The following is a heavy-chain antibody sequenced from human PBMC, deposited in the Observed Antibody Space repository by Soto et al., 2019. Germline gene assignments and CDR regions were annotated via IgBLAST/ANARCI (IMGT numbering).Heavy chain of an antibody. CDR1: GYTFTSYA. J-gene: IGHJ4*02. D-gene: IGHD2-15*01. Sequence: ASMQVSCKASGYTFTSYAMHWVRQAPGQGLEWMGWINPNSGGTNYAQKFHGRVTMTRDTSISTDYMELSRLRSDDTAVYYCARAEKGYCSGGSCYRFVYWGQGTLVTVSS. CDR2: INPNSGGT. V-gene: IGHV1-2*02. CDR3: ARAEKGYCSGGSCYRFVY.